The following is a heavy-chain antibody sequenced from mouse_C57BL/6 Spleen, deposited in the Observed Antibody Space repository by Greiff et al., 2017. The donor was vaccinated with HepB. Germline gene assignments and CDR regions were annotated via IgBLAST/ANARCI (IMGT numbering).Heavy chain of an antibody. V-gene: IGHV1-61*01. CDR1: GYTFTSYW. D-gene: IGHD2-4*01. Sequence: QVQLQQPGAELVRPGSSVKLSCKASGYTFTSYWMDWVKQRPGQGLEWIGNIYPSDSETHYNQKFKDKATLTVDKSSSTAYMQLSSLTSEDSAVYYCAVFYYDYDGGFACWGQGTLVTVSA. CDR2: IYPSDSET. J-gene: IGHJ3*01. CDR3: AVFYYDYDGGFAC.